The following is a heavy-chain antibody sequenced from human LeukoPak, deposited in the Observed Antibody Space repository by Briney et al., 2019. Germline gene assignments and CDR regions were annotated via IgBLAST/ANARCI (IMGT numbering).Heavy chain of an antibody. CDR3: ARDRSGSGSYRNYYYYMDV. CDR2: ISAYNGNT. J-gene: IGHJ6*03. V-gene: IGHV1-18*01. Sequence: ASVKVSCKASGYTFTSYGISWVRQAPGQGLEWMGWISAYNGNTNYAQKLQGRVTMTTDTSTSTAYMELRSLRSDDTAVYYCARDRSGSGSYRNYYYYMDVWGKGTTVTISS. D-gene: IGHD3-10*01. CDR1: GYTFTSYG.